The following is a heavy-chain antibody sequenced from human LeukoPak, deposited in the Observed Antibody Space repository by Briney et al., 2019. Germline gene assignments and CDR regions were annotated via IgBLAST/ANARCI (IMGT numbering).Heavy chain of an antibody. Sequence: SETLSLTCTVSGGSISSHYWSWIRQPPGKGLEWIGYIYYSGSTNYNPSLKSRVTISVDTSKNQFSLKLSSVTAADTAVYYCARGVAVAGLAYYYYYYGMDVWGQGTTVTVSS. CDR3: ARGVAVAGLAYYYYYYGMDV. J-gene: IGHJ6*02. CDR2: IYYSGST. CDR1: GGSISSHY. D-gene: IGHD6-19*01. V-gene: IGHV4-59*11.